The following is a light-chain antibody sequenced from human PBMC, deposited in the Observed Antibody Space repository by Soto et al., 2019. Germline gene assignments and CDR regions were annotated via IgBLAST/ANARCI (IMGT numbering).Light chain of an antibody. CDR1: QSISCY. Sequence: DIQMTQSPSSLSASVGDRVTITCWASQSISCYLNWYQQNPGKARKLLIYAASSLQSGVPSRFSGSGSGTDFTLTISSLQPEDFATYYCQQSYSTPRLTFGGGTKVEIK. CDR3: QQSYSTPRLT. J-gene: IGKJ4*01. CDR2: AAS. V-gene: IGKV1-39*01.